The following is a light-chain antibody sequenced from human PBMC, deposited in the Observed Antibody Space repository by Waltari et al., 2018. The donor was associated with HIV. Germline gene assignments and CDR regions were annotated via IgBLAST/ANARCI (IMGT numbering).Light chain of an antibody. CDR2: KNF. J-gene: IGLJ1*01. Sequence: QSFLTQPPSASGTPGQTVTISCSGSSSNIENDTVSWYQQLPGTTPKLLIYKNFLRPPGVPARFAASKSGTSASLTISGLRSADEADYYCVGWDSSLSAYVFGAGTKVAVL. CDR1: SSNIENDT. CDR3: VGWDSSLSAYV. V-gene: IGLV1-47*01.